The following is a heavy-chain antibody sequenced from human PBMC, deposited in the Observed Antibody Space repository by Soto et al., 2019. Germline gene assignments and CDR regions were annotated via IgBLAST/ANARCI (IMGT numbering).Heavy chain of an antibody. Sequence: ASVKVSCKASGYTFTSYDINWVRQATGQGLEWMGWMNPNSGNTGYAQKFQGRVTMTRNTSISTAYMELSSLRSEDTAVYYCASLIAAPHYYYYYGMDVWGQGTTVTVSS. CDR2: MNPNSGNT. D-gene: IGHD6-13*01. CDR1: GYTFTSYD. CDR3: ASLIAAPHYYYYYGMDV. J-gene: IGHJ6*02. V-gene: IGHV1-8*01.